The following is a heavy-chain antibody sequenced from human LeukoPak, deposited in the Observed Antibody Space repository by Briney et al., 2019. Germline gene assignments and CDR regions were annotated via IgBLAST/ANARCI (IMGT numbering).Heavy chain of an antibody. J-gene: IGHJ5*02. Sequence: SETLSLTCTVSGGLISSNYWSWLRHPPGKGLEWIGYIYYSGSTNYNPSLKGRVTISVDTSKNQFSLKLSSVTAADTAVYYCARGGRLGFDRWGQGTLVTVSS. V-gene: IGHV4-59*01. D-gene: IGHD3-16*01. CDR3: ARGGRLGFDR. CDR1: GGLISSNY. CDR2: IYYSGST.